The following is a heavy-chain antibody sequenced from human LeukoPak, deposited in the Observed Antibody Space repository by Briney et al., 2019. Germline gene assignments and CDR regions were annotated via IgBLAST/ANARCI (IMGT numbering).Heavy chain of an antibody. J-gene: IGHJ6*02. CDR3: AGTLLWFGELSMDV. CDR1: GGSISSSNW. D-gene: IGHD3-10*01. V-gene: IGHV4-4*07. Sequence: SETLSLTCAVSGGSISSSNWWSWVRQPAGKGLEWIGRIYTSGSTNYNPSLKSRVTMSVDTSKNQFSLKLSSVTAADTAVYYCAGTLLWFGELSMDVWGQGTTVTVSS. CDR2: IYTSGST.